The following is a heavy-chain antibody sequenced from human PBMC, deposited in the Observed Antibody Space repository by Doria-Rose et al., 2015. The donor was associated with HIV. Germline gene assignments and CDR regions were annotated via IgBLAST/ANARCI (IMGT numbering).Heavy chain of an antibody. Sequence: QITLKECGPVLVKPTETLTLTCTVSGVSLSSPGMGVSWIRQPPGKALEWLANIFSDDERSYKTSLKSRLTISRGTSESQVVLTMTDMDPVDTATYYCARIKSSRWYHKYYFDFRGQGTLVIVSA. V-gene: IGHV2-26*01. J-gene: IGHJ4*02. CDR3: ARIKSSRWYHKYYFDF. D-gene: IGHD6-13*01. CDR1: GVSLSSPGMG. CDR2: IFSDDER.